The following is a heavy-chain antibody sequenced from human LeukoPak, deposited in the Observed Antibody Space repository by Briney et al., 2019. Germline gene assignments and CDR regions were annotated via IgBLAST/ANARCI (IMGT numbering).Heavy chain of an antibody. CDR3: ARVTHTELSTWFDP. J-gene: IGHJ5*02. Sequence: SVKVSCKASGGTFSSYAINWVRQAPGQGLEWMGGIIPIFGSSNYAQKFQGRVTITADESTTTAYMELSSLRSEDTAVYYCARVTHTELSTWFDPWGQGTLVTVSS. CDR2: IIPIFGSS. V-gene: IGHV1-69*13. D-gene: IGHD5-18*01. CDR1: GGTFSSYA.